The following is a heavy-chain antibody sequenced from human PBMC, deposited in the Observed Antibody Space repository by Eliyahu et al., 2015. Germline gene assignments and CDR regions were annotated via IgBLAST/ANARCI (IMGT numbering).Heavy chain of an antibody. CDR3: ASISSGFDY. V-gene: IGHV4-39*01. D-gene: IGHD6-19*01. J-gene: IGHJ4*02. CDR2: XYYSGST. CDR1: GGSISSSSYY. Sequence: QLQLQESGPGLVKPSETLSLTCTVXGGSISSSSYYWGWIRQPPGKGLEWIGSXYYSGSTYYNPSLKSRVTISVDTSKNQFSLKLSSVTAADTAVYYCASISSGFDYWGQGTLVTVSS.